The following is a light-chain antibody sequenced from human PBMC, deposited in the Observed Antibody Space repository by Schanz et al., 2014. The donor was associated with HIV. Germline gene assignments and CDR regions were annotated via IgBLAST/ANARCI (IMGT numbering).Light chain of an antibody. CDR3: QKYNSVPWT. J-gene: IGKJ1*01. V-gene: IGKV1-27*01. CDR1: QGIGND. CDR2: AAS. Sequence: DIQMTQSPSSLSASVGDRVTITCRASQGIGNDLGWYQQKPGKVPKLLIYAASTLQSGVPSRFSGSGSGTDFTLTISSLQPEDVASYYCQKYNSVPWTFAQGTKVEI.